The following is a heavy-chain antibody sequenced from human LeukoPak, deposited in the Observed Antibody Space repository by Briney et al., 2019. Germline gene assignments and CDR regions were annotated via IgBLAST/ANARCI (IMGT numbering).Heavy chain of an antibody. CDR2: IYSGGST. CDR3: ARYDFWSGPDY. J-gene: IGHJ4*02. CDR1: EFIFSNYW. V-gene: IGHV3-66*01. D-gene: IGHD3-3*01. Sequence: GGSLRLSCIASEFIFSNYWMTWVRQSPGRGLEWVSVIYSGGSTYYADSVKGRFTISRDNSKNTLYLQMNSLRAEDTAVYYCARYDFWSGPDYWGQGTLVTVSS.